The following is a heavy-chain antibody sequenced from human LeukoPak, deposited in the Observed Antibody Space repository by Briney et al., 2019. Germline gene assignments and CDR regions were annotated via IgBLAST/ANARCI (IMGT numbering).Heavy chain of an antibody. Sequence: GASMKVSCKASGYTFTGYYMHWVRQAPGQGLEWMGWINPNSGGTNYAQKFQGRVTMTRDTSISTAYMELSRLRSDDTAVYYCAREVRARGDAFDIWGQGTMVTVSS. V-gene: IGHV1-2*02. CDR2: INPNSGGT. J-gene: IGHJ3*02. CDR1: GYTFTGYY. CDR3: AREVRARGDAFDI. D-gene: IGHD3-10*01.